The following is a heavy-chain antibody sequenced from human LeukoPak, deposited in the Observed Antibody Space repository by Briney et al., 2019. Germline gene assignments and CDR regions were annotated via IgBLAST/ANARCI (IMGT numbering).Heavy chain of an antibody. CDR2: IRSNGGST. Sequence: GGSLRLSCAASGFTFSSYAMHWVRPAAGKGLEYVSAIRSNGGSTYYANSVKGRFTISRDNSKNTLYLQMGSLRAEDMAVYYCARGALGYCSSTSCFATQFGAWGQGTLVTVSS. D-gene: IGHD2-2*01. V-gene: IGHV3-64*01. CDR1: GFTFSSYA. CDR3: ARGALGYCSSTSCFATQFGA. J-gene: IGHJ5*02.